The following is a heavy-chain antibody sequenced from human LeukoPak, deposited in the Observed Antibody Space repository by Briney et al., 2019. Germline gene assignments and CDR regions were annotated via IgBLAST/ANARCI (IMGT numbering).Heavy chain of an antibody. CDR3: AELGITMIGGV. V-gene: IGHV3-48*03. D-gene: IGHD3-10*02. CDR1: GFTFSSYE. Sequence: GGSLRLSCAASGFTFSSYEMNWVRQAPGRGLECVSYISISGSTIYYADSVKGRFTISRDNAKNSLYLQMNSRGAEDTAVYYCAELGITMIGGVWGKGTTVTISS. CDR2: ISISGSTI. J-gene: IGHJ6*04.